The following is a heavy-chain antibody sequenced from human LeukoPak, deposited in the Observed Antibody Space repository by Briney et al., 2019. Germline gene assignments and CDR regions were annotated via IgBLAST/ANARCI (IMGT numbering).Heavy chain of an antibody. CDR3: ARDTYYYGSGSYLRFVY. CDR2: INHSGST. Sequence: SETLSLTCAVYGGSFSGYHWSWIRQPPGKGLEWIGEINHSGSTNYNPSLKSRVTISVDTSKNQFSLKLSSVTAADTAVYYCARDTYYYGSGSYLRFVYWGQGTLVTVSS. J-gene: IGHJ4*02. D-gene: IGHD3-10*01. CDR1: GGSFSGYH. V-gene: IGHV4-34*01.